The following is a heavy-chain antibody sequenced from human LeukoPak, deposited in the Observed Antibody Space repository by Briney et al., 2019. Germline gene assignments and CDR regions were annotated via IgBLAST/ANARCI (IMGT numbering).Heavy chain of an antibody. CDR2: MFYTRRS. Sequence: SETLSLTCTVSGGSISSYYWSWIRQPPGKGLEWIGYMFYTRRSLHNPSLESRVTILVDMSRNQFSLRLTSVTAADTAVYYCARHADIGRIRNGFDPWGQGTLVTVSS. CDR3: ARHADIGRIRNGFDP. V-gene: IGHV4-59*08. J-gene: IGHJ5*02. CDR1: GGSISSYY. D-gene: IGHD1-14*01.